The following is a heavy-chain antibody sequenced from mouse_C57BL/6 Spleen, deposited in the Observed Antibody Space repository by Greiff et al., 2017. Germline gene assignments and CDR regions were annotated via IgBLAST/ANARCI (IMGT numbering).Heavy chain of an antibody. V-gene: IGHV5-17*01. CDR1: GFTFSDYG. Sequence: DVMLVESGGGLVKPGGSLKLSCAASGFTFSDYGMHWVRQAPEKGLEWVAYISSGSSTIYYADTVKGRFTISRDNAKNTLFLQMTSLRAEDTAMYYCARELTGYAMDYWGQGTSVTVSA. D-gene: IGHD4-1*01. J-gene: IGHJ4*01. CDR3: ARELTGYAMDY. CDR2: ISSGSSTI.